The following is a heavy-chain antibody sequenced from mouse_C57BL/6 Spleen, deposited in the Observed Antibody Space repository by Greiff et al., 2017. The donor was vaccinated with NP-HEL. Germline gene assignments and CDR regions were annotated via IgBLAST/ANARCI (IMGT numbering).Heavy chain of an antibody. V-gene: IGHV5-9-1*02. J-gene: IGHJ4*01. D-gene: IGHD2-3*01. CDR1: GFTFSSYA. CDR2: ISSGGDYI. Sequence: EVQRVESGEGLVKPGGSLKLSCAASGFTFSSYAMSWVRQTPEKRLEWVAYISSGGDYIYYADTVKGRFTISRDNARNTLYLQMSSLKSEDTAMYYCTREGYDGYYYAMDYWGQGTSVTVSS. CDR3: TREGYDGYYYAMDY.